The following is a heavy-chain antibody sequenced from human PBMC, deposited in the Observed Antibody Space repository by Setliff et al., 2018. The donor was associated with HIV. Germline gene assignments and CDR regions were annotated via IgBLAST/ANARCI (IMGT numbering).Heavy chain of an antibody. CDR3: AREAPSEPTRYYNFWSGYPDWFDP. V-gene: IGHV4-59*11. CDR2: VYYRGST. D-gene: IGHD3-3*01. CDR1: GASISSHY. J-gene: IGHJ5*02. Sequence: PSETLSLTCTVSGASISSHYWSWIRQPPGKGLEWIGNVYYRGSTKYNPSLKSRVTISVDTSKNQFSLKLSSVTAADTAVYYCAREAPSEPTRYYNFWSGYPDWFDPWGQGTLVTVSS.